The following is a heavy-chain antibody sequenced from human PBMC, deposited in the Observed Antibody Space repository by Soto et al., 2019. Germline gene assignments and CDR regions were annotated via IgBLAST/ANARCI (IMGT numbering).Heavy chain of an antibody. CDR3: ARISGYQYYYYGMDV. J-gene: IGHJ6*02. D-gene: IGHD5-12*01. V-gene: IGHV5-10-1*01. CDR2: IDPSDSYT. CDR1: GYSFTSYW. Sequence: GESLKISCKGSGYSFTSYWISWVRQMPGKGLEWMGRIDPSDSYTNYSPSFQGHVTISADKSISTAYLQWSSLKASDTAMYYCARISGYQYYYYGMDVWGQGTTVTVSS.